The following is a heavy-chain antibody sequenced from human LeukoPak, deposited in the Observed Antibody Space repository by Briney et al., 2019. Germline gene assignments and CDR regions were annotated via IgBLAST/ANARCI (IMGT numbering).Heavy chain of an antibody. Sequence: SQTLSLTCAISGDSVSSNSAAWNWIRLSPSRGLEWLGRTYYRSNWNNDYAVSVRGRITINPDTSKNQFSLQLNSVTPDDTAVYYCASGWAFNSWGQGTLVTVSS. CDR2: TYYRSNWNN. J-gene: IGHJ4*02. D-gene: IGHD6-19*01. V-gene: IGHV6-1*01. CDR1: GDSVSSNSAA. CDR3: ASGWAFNS.